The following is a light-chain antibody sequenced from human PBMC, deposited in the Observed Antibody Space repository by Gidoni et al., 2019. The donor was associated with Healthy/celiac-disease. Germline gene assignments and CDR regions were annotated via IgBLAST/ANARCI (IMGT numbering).Light chain of an antibody. CDR3: QSYDSSLSGSPHVV. V-gene: IGLV1-40*01. Sequence: QSVLTQPPSVSGAPGQRVTISCTGSSSNIGAGYDVPWYQQLPGTAPKLLLYGNSNRPSGVPDRFTGSKSGTSASLAITGLQAEDEADYYCQSYDSSLSGSPHVVFGGGTKLTVL. J-gene: IGLJ2*01. CDR1: SSNIGAGYD. CDR2: GNS.